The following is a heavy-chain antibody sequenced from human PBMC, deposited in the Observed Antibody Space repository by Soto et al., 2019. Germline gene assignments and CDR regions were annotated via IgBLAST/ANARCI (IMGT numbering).Heavy chain of an antibody. CDR3: VRYLWHGGPLDP. J-gene: IGHJ5*02. CDR1: GCSITTYY. D-gene: IGHD2-21*01. V-gene: IGHV4-59*01. Sequence: QVQLQESGPGLVKPSETLSLTCTVSGCSITTYYWYWIRQPPGKGLEWMGYLYYSGRTTYNTSLKSRVPISADLSTNQFSLKVTSVTASDTAVYYCVRYLWHGGPLDPWGQGTLVTVSS. CDR2: LYYSGRT.